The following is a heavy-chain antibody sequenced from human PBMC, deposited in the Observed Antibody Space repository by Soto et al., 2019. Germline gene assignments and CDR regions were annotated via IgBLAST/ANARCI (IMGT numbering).Heavy chain of an antibody. D-gene: IGHD6-6*01. CDR1: GYTFTNCD. Sequence: ASVKVSCKTFGYTFTNCDVNWVRQAPGQGLEWMGWMNPNNGNTGYAHKFQGRVSMTRDNSMSTAYMELSSLRSEDTAVYYCAKSIAARPRRDYYYGMDVWGQGTTVTVSS. J-gene: IGHJ6*02. V-gene: IGHV1-8*01. CDR3: AKSIAARPRRDYYYGMDV. CDR2: MNPNNGNT.